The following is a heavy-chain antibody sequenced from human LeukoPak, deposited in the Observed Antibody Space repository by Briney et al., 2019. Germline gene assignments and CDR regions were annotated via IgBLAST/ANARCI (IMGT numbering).Heavy chain of an antibody. CDR3: ARVLSRGVAWYYYYMDV. CDR2: ISSSGSTI. D-gene: IGHD2-15*01. CDR1: GFTFSDYY. V-gene: IGHV3-11*04. Sequence: GGSLRLSCAASGFTFSDYYMSWIRQAPGKGLEWVSYISSSGSTIYYADSVKGRFTISRDNAKNSLYLQMNSLRAEDTAVYYRARVLSRGVAWYYYYMDVWGKGTTVTVSS. J-gene: IGHJ6*03.